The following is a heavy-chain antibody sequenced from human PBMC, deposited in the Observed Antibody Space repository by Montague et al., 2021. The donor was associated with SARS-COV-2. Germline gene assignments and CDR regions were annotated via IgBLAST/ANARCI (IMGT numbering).Heavy chain of an antibody. J-gene: IGHJ6*02. CDR2: IDNDGSST. CDR3: ARGVGITIFGDLSLEGDYYYSMDV. D-gene: IGHD3-3*01. CDR1: GFTFRSHW. Sequence: SLRLSCAASGFTFRSHWMHWVRQVPEKGLVWVSRIDNDGSSTNYMDSVKGRLTISRDNAKNTLDLQMNSLRVEDTAVYYCARGVGITIFGDLSLEGDYYYSMDVWGQGTAVTVSS. V-gene: IGHV3-74*01.